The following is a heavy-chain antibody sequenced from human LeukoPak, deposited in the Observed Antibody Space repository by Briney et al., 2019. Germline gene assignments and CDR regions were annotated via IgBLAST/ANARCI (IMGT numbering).Heavy chain of an antibody. Sequence: PGGSLRLSCAASGFTFSSYGMHWVRQAPGKGLEWVAVISYGGSNKYYADSVKGRFTISRDNSKNTLYLQMNSLRAEDTAAYYCAKDGQDYWGQGTLVTVSS. J-gene: IGHJ4*02. CDR3: AKDGQDY. V-gene: IGHV3-30*18. CDR2: ISYGGSNK. CDR1: GFTFSSYG.